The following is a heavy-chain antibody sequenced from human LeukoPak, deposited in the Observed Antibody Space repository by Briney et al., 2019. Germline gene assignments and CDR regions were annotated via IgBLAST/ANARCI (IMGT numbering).Heavy chain of an antibody. V-gene: IGHV3-21*01. CDR1: GFTFSSYS. J-gene: IGHJ4*02. CDR2: ISSSSSYI. D-gene: IGHD1-26*01. Sequence: GGSLRLSCAASGFTFSSYSMNWVRQAPGKGLEWVSSISSSSSYIYYADSVKGRFTISRDNAKNSLYLQMNSLRAEDTAVYYCARDSISGAILKVPDPYFDYWGQGTLITVSS. CDR3: ARDSISGAILKVPDPYFDY.